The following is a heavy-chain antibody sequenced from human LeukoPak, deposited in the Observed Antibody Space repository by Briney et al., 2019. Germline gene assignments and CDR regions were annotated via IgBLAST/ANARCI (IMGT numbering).Heavy chain of an antibody. J-gene: IGHJ4*02. CDR3: TRDQMNY. V-gene: IGHV3-53*01. CDR2: IFSNGDT. D-gene: IGHD5-24*01. CDR1: EFTVSRNY. Sequence: GGSLRLSCTASEFTVSRNYMLWVRQAPGKGLEWVSLIFSNGDTHYADSVKGRFTISRDTSKNTVSLQMNSLRVEDTAMYYCTRDQMNYWGQGTLVTFSS.